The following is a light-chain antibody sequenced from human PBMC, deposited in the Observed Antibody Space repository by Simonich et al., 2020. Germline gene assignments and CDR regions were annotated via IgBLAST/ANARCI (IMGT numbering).Light chain of an antibody. CDR3: QQYNSYWT. CDR1: QSISSW. V-gene: IGKV1-5*03. Sequence: DIQMTQSPSTLSASVGDRVTITCRASQSISSWSAWYQQKPGKAPKLLIYKASSLESWVPSRFSGSGSGTEFTLTISSLQPDDFATYYCQQYNSYWTFGQGTKVEIK. J-gene: IGKJ1*01. CDR2: KAS.